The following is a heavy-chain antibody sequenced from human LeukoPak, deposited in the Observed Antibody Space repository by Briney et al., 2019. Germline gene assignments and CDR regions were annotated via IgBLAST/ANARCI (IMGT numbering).Heavy chain of an antibody. CDR1: GFTFSSYS. D-gene: IGHD2-15*01. Sequence: PGGSLRLSCAASGFTFSSYSMNWVRQAPGKGLEWVSSISSSSSYIYYADSVKGRFTISRDNSRNTLYLQMNSLRAEDTAVYYCAKSCGGSCYSDFDYWGQGTLVTVSS. CDR2: ISSSSSYI. CDR3: AKSCGGSCYSDFDY. V-gene: IGHV3-21*04. J-gene: IGHJ4*02.